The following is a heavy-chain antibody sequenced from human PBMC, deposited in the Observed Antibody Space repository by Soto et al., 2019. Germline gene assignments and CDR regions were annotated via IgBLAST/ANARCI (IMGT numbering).Heavy chain of an antibody. CDR2: IIPIFGTA. CDR1: GGTFSSYA. CDR3: ARDGNNPSDNWFAP. V-gene: IGHV1-69*01. Sequence: QVQLVQSGAEVKKPGSSVKVSCKASGGTFSSYAISWVRQAPGQGLEWMGGIIPIFGTANYAQKFQGRVTITADESTSTAYMALSSLGSEDTAVYCCARDGNNPSDNWFAPWGQGTLVTVSS. J-gene: IGHJ5*02.